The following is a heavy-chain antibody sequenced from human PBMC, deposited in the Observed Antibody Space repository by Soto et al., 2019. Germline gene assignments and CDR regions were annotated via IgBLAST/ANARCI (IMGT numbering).Heavy chain of an antibody. CDR2: IDTSGNT. Sequence: PSETLSLTCTVSGGSISNADFYWSWIRQPAGKGLEWIGRIDTSGNTNYNPSLKSRVTMSVDTSKKQFSLKLTSVTAADTAVYYCARYSNNWFQTEGMDVWGQGTTVTVSS. D-gene: IGHD6-13*01. J-gene: IGHJ6*01. V-gene: IGHV4-61*02. CDR1: GGSISNADFY. CDR3: ARYSNNWFQTEGMDV.